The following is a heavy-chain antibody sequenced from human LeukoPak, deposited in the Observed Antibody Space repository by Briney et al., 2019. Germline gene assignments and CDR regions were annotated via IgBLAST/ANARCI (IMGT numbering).Heavy chain of an antibody. Sequence: ASVRVSCKASGYTFTGYYMHWVRQAPGQGLEWMGWINPNSGGTNYAQKFQGGVTMTRDTSISTACMELSRLRSDDTAVYYCARAAGYGSEKNWFDAWGQGTLVTVSS. CDR1: GYTFTGYY. CDR2: INPNSGGT. CDR3: ARAAGYGSEKNWFDA. V-gene: IGHV1-2*02. J-gene: IGHJ5*01. D-gene: IGHD3-10*01.